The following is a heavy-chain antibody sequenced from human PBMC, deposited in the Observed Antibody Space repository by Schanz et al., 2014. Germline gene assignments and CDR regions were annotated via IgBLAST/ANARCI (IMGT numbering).Heavy chain of an antibody. Sequence: QVQLVQSGAEVKKPGASVRVSCKVSGYAFTTYGISWVRQAPGQGLEWMGMINPSGGSTTYAQKFQGRVTMTTDTSTSTVYLELSSLRSDDTAVYYCGRGFSRSYIDVWGQGTLITVSS. J-gene: IGHJ4*02. CDR2: INPSGGST. D-gene: IGHD6-6*01. CDR1: GYAFTTYG. CDR3: GRGFSRSYIDV. V-gene: IGHV1-46*03.